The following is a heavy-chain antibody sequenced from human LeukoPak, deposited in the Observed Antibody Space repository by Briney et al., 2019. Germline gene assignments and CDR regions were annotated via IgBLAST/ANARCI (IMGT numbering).Heavy chain of an antibody. J-gene: IGHJ4*02. CDR3: VSFYETY. Sequence: PGGSLRLSCAASGNYLMHWVRQAPGKGLVWVSHINGDGSWTTYADSVKGRFTISKDNAKNTVYLQMNNLSAEDTAVYYCVSFYETYWGRGTLITVSS. D-gene: IGHD2-2*01. CDR1: GNYL. V-gene: IGHV3-74*01. CDR2: INGDGSWT.